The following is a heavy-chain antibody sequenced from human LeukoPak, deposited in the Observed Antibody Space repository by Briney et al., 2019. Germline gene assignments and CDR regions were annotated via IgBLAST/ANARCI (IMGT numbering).Heavy chain of an antibody. CDR1: GGSISSSSYY. J-gene: IGHJ4*02. CDR2: INHSGST. Sequence: SETLSLTCTVSGGSISSSSYYWGWIRQPPGKGLEWIGEINHSGSTNYNPSLKSRVTISVDTSKNQFSLKLSSVTAADTAVYYCARDGGPLRYFDWLPPGSGGLDYWGQGTLVTVSS. V-gene: IGHV4-39*07. CDR3: ARDGGPLRYFDWLPPGSGGLDY. D-gene: IGHD3-9*01.